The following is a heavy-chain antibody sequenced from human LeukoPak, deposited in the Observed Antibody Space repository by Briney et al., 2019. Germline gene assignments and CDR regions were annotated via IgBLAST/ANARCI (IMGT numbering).Heavy chain of an antibody. CDR1: GFTFTGYY. V-gene: IGHV1-2*02. J-gene: IGHJ4*02. CDR3: ARDFYSNYVGPTWGY. Sequence: GASVKVSCKASGFTFTGYYMHWVRQAPGQGLEWMGWINPYVGGTIYAQKFQGRVTMTRDTSISTAYMELRRLRSDDTAVYYCARDFYSNYVGPTWGYWGQGTLVTVSS. CDR2: INPYVGGT. D-gene: IGHD4-11*01.